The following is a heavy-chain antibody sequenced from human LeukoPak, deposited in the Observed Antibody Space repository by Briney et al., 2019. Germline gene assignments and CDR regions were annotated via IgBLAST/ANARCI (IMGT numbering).Heavy chain of an antibody. CDR1: GFTFDDYT. CDR2: ISWDGGST. D-gene: IGHD3-22*01. V-gene: IGHV3-43*01. J-gene: IGHJ6*02. CDR3: AKEIYDSSGYYPTGYYGMDV. Sequence: GGSLRLSCAASGFTFDDYTMHWVRQAPGKGLEWVSLISWDGGSTYYADSVKGRFTISRDNSKNSLYLQMNSLRTEDTALYYCAKEIYDSSGYYPTGYYGMDVWGQGTTVTVSS.